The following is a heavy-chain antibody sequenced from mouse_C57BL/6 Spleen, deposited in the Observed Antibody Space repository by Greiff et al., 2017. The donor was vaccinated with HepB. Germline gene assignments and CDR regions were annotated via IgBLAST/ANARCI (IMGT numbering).Heavy chain of an antibody. CDR1: GYTFTSYW. D-gene: IGHD1-1*01. J-gene: IGHJ1*03. CDR3: ARGITTVVAKSYWYFDV. V-gene: IGHV1-69*01. CDR2: IDPSDSYT. Sequence: VKLQQPGAELVMPGASVKLSCKASGYTFTSYWMHWVKQRPGQGLEWIGEIDPSDSYTNYNQKFKGKSTLTVDKSSSTAYMQLSSLTSEDSAVYYCARGITTVVAKSYWYFDVWGTGTTVTVSS.